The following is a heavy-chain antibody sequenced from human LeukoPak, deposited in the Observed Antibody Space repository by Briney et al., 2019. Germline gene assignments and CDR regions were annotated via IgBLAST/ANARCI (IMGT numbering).Heavy chain of an antibody. Sequence: GESLKISCKGSGYSFPNYWIAWVRQMPGKGLEWVGIIYPADSDTRYSPSFQGQVTISADKSISTAYQQWSSLKASDTSMYYCARFGVVVPAAIGHDAFDIWGQGTMVTVSS. CDR2: IYPADSDT. V-gene: IGHV5-51*01. CDR3: ARFGVVVPAAIGHDAFDI. CDR1: GYSFPNYW. J-gene: IGHJ3*02. D-gene: IGHD2-2*02.